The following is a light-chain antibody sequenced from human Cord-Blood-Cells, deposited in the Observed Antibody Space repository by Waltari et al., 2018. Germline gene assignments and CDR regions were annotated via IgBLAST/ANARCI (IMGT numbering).Light chain of an antibody. CDR2: DAS. CDR3: QQRSNWPRT. Sequence: EIVLTQSPATLSLSSGERATLSCRASQSVSSYLAWYQQKPGQAPRLLIYDASNRATGIPARFSGSGSGTDFTLTISSLEPEDFAVYYCQQRSNWPRTFSQGTKVEIK. J-gene: IGKJ1*01. CDR1: QSVSSY. V-gene: IGKV3-11*01.